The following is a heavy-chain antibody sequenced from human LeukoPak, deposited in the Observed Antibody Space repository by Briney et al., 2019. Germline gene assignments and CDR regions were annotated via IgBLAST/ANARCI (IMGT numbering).Heavy chain of an antibody. J-gene: IGHJ4*02. CDR3: ARALVMGGPRPFDY. CDR2: INPSRCST. CDR1: GYTFTSYY. D-gene: IGHD3-22*01. Sequence: VASVKVSCKASGYTFTSYYMHWVRQAPGQGLEWMGIINPSRCSTRYAQKFQGRVTMTRDPSTSPVDMELSSLRPEDTAVYFCARALVMGGPRPFDYWGQGTLVTVSS. V-gene: IGHV1-46*01.